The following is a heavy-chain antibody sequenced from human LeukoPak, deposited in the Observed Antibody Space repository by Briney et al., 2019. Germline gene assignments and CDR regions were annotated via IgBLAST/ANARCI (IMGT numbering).Heavy chain of an antibody. V-gene: IGHV3-20*04. D-gene: IGHD6-13*01. CDR3: AKEIAAAPYYFDY. CDR2: INWNGGST. J-gene: IGHJ4*02. CDR1: GFTFSSYA. Sequence: PGGSLRLSCAASGFTFSSYAMSWVRQAPGKGLEWVSGINWNGGSTGYADSVKGRFTISRDNAKNSLYLQMNSLRAEDTALYYCAKEIAAAPYYFDYWGQGTLVTVSS.